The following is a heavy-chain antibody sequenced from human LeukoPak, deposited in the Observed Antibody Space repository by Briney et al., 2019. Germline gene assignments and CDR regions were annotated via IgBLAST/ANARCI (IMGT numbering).Heavy chain of an antibody. J-gene: IGHJ6*02. V-gene: IGHV3-9*01. CDR1: GFIFDDYA. CDR3: AKDIGYYGSGAYYNDPSYYYGMDV. Sequence: PGRSLRLSCAASGFIFDDYAMHWVRQAPGKGLEWVSGISWNSGRLGYADSVKGRFTISSDNAKNSLYLQMNSLRAEDTALYYCAKDIGYYGSGAYYNDPSYYYGMDVWGQGTTVTVSS. CDR2: ISWNSGRL. D-gene: IGHD3-10*01.